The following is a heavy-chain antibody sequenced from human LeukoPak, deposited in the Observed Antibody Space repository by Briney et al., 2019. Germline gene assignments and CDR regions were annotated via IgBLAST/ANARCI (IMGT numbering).Heavy chain of an antibody. V-gene: IGHV3-9*01. CDR2: ISWNSGSI. CDR1: GFTFYDYA. J-gene: IGHJ4*02. D-gene: IGHD6-19*01. Sequence: PGGSLRLSCAASGFTFYDYAMHWVRHAPGKGLEWVSGISWNSGSIGYADSVKGRFTISRDNAKNSLYLQMNSPRAEDTALYYCAKDHGGSGWEFDYWGQGTLVTVSS. CDR3: AKDHGGSGWEFDY.